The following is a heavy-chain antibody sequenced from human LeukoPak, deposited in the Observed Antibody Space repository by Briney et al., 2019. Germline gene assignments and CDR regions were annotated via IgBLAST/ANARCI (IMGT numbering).Heavy chain of an antibody. CDR2: ISGDGGST. CDR3: AKDTGGSYAFDI. V-gene: IGHV3-43*02. CDR1: GFTFDDYA. D-gene: IGHD1-26*01. J-gene: IGHJ3*02. Sequence: GGSLRLSCAASGFTFDDYAMHWVRQAPGKGLEWVSLISGDGGSTYYADSVKGRFTISRDNSKDSLYLQMDSLRTEDTALYYCAKDTGGSYAFDIWGQGTMVTVSS.